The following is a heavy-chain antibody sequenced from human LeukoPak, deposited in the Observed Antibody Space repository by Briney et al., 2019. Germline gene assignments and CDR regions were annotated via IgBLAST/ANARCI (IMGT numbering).Heavy chain of an antibody. CDR1: GGSISNYY. D-gene: IGHD3-10*01. V-gene: IGHV4-59*08. CDR3: ARYYGSGSYHWFDP. J-gene: IGHJ5*02. CDR2: IHYSGST. Sequence: RSETLSLTCTVSGGSISNYYWSWIRQSPGKGLEWMAYIHYSGSTNYNPSLKSRVTISLDTSKNLFSLKLSSVTAADTAVYYCARYYGSGSYHWFDPWGQGTLVTVSS.